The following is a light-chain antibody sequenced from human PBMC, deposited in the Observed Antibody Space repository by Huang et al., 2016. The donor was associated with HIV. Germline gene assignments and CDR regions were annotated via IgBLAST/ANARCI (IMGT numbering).Light chain of an antibody. CDR3: QQYSNMNT. V-gene: IGKV3-15*01. J-gene: IGKJ2*01. CDR2: GAS. Sequence: EIQMTQSPGTLSVSPGERVTLYCRDSQSVGSSLAWFQHKPGQAPRLVVYGASTRATDIPVRLSGSGSGTEFTLSINSLQSEDYAVYYCQQYSNMNTFGQGTRLEIK. CDR1: QSVGSS.